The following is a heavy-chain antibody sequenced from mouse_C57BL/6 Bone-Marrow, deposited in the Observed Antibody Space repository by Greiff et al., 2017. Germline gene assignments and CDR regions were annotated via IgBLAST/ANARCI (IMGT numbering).Heavy chain of an antibody. V-gene: IGHV1-50*01. J-gene: IGHJ4*01. CDR2: IDPSDSYT. CDR1: GYTFTSYW. CDR3: ARYWFDAMDY. Sequence: QVQLQQPGAELVKPGASVKLSCKASGYTFTSYWMQWVKQRPGQGLEWIGEIDPSDSYTNYNQKFKGKATLTVDTSSSTAYMQLSSLTSYDSAVYYCARYWFDAMDYWGQGTSVTVSS. D-gene: IGHD2-2*01.